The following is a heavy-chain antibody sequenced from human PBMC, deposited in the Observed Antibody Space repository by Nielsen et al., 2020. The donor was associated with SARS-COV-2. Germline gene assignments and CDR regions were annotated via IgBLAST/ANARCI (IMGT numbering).Heavy chain of an antibody. CDR2: INHSGST. V-gene: IGHV4-34*01. CDR1: GGSFSGYY. Sequence: LRLSCAVYGGSFSGYYWSWIRQPPGKGLEWIGEINHSGSTNYNPSLKSRVTISVDTSKNQFSLKLSSVTAADTAVYYCARAYGGGHYYYYYMDVWGKGTTVTVSS. D-gene: IGHD4-17*01. J-gene: IGHJ6*03. CDR3: ARAYGGGHYYYYYMDV.